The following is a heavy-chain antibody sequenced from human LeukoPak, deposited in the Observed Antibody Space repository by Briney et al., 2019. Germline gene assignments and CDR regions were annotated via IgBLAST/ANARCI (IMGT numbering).Heavy chain of an antibody. Sequence: ASVKVSCKASGYTLTKYTISWVRQAPGQGLEWMGWISAYNGDTNFAQNLQGRVTMTTDTSTSTAYMELRSLRSDDTALYYCARSTMVRGSWAFDIWGQGTMVTVSS. CDR2: ISAYNGDT. D-gene: IGHD3-10*01. V-gene: IGHV1-18*01. J-gene: IGHJ3*02. CDR3: ARSTMVRGSWAFDI. CDR1: GYTLTKYT.